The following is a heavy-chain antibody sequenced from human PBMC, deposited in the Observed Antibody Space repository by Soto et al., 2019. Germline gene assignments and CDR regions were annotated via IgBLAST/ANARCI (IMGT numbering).Heavy chain of an antibody. D-gene: IGHD2-15*01. Sequence: QVQLQESGPGLVKPSQTLSLTCTVSGGSISSGDYYWSWIRQPPGKGLEWIGYIYYSGSTYYNPSLKSRVTISVYTSKNQFSLKLSSVTAADTAVYYCARVADCSGGRCYFRVHYWGQGTLVTVSS. V-gene: IGHV4-30-4*01. CDR3: ARVADCSGGRCYFRVHY. CDR1: GGSISSGDYY. J-gene: IGHJ4*02. CDR2: IYYSGST.